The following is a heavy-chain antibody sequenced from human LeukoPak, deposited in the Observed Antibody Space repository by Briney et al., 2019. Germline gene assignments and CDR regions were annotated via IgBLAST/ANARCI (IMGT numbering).Heavy chain of an antibody. V-gene: IGHV4-59*01. CDR1: GGTISSYY. Sequence: SETLSVTCTVSGGTISSYYWSWIRQPPGKRLEWIGYIYYSGSTNYNPSLKSRVTISVDTSKNQFSLKLSSVTAADTAVYYCARGLVVPAAMPELDYYYYGMDVWGQGTTVTVSS. D-gene: IGHD2-2*01. J-gene: IGHJ6*02. CDR2: IYYSGST. CDR3: ARGLVVPAAMPELDYYYYGMDV.